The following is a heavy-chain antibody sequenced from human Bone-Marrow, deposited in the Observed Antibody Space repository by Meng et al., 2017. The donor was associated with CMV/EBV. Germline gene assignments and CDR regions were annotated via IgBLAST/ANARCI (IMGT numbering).Heavy chain of an antibody. D-gene: IGHD2-21*02. V-gene: IGHV4-61*01. J-gene: IGHJ2*01. CDR1: GDSVSRSSYL. CDR3: ARGGDWGWYFDL. Sequence: NVSGDSVSRSSYLWSWIRQHPGKGLEWIGYIYNSGSTNYNPSLKSRVSISVDTSKNQFSLKLSSVTAADTAMYYCARGGDWGWYFDLWGRGTLVTVSS. CDR2: IYNSGST.